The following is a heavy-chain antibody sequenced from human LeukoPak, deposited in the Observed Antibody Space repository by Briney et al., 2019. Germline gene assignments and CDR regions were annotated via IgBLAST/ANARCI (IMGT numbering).Heavy chain of an antibody. CDR3: ARRIAVAGTPFFDY. CDR1: GFTVSSNY. Sequence: GGSLRLSCAASGFTVSSNYMSWVRQAPGKGLEWVSVIYSGGSTYYADSVKGRFTISRDNSKNTLYLQMNSLRAEDTAVYYCARRIAVAGTPFFDYWGQGTLVTVSS. V-gene: IGHV3-53*01. J-gene: IGHJ4*02. D-gene: IGHD6-19*01. CDR2: IYSGGST.